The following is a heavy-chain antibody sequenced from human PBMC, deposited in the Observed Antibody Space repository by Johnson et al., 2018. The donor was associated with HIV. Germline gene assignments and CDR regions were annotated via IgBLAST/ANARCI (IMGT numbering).Heavy chain of an antibody. J-gene: IGHJ3*02. Sequence: QVQLVESGGGLVKPGGSLRLSCAASGFTFSDYYMTWIRQAPGKGLEWVSYISSSGGTIYYADSGKGRFTISSDSSKNPLYLQMNSLRAEDTAVYYCARGEMATNPRVVAFDIWGQGTMVTVSS. V-gene: IGHV3-11*04. CDR1: GFTFSDYY. CDR3: ARGEMATNPRVVAFDI. D-gene: IGHD5-24*01. CDR2: ISSSGGTI.